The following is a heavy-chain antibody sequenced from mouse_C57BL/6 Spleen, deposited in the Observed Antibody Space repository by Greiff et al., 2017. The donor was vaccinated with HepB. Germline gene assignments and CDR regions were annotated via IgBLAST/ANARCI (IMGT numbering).Heavy chain of an antibody. V-gene: IGHV1-69*01. J-gene: IGHJ4*01. D-gene: IGHD1-1*01. CDR2: IDPSDSYT. Sequence: QVQLQQPGAELVMPGASVKLSCKASGYTFTSYWMHWVKQRPGQGLEWIGEIDPSDSYTNYNQKFKGKSTLTVDKSSSTAYMQLSSLTSEDSAVYYCARGDYGSVYYAMDYWGQGTSVTVSS. CDR3: ARGDYGSVYYAMDY. CDR1: GYTFTSYW.